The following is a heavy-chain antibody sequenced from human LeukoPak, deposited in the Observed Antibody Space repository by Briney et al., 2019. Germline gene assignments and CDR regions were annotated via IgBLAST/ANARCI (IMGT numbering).Heavy chain of an antibody. CDR1: GGSIGSYY. CDR2: IQGSVTSY. CDR3: VRSPQLDP. J-gene: IGHJ5*02. Sequence: SETLSLTCTVSGGSIGSYYWSWVRQPPGKGLEWIGYIQGSVTSYTDNPSLQSRVTISVDTSKNQFSLTVTSVTAADTAVYYCVRSPQLDPWGQGILVTVSS. V-gene: IGHV4-59*01. D-gene: IGHD6-13*01.